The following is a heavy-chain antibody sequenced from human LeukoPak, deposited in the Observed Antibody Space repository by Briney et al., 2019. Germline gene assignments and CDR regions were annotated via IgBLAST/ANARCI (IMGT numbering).Heavy chain of an antibody. CDR3: ARVYYDILTGYYNVIDC. CDR1: GDSVSSNSAA. Sequence: SQTLSLTCAISGDSVSSNSAAWIWIRQSPSRGLEWLGSTYYRSKWYKAYAESVKSRITINPDTSKNQFSLQLNSVTPEDTAMYYCARVYYDILTGYYNVIDCWRQGTLVTVSS. D-gene: IGHD3-9*01. CDR2: TYYRSKWYK. J-gene: IGHJ4*02. V-gene: IGHV6-1*01.